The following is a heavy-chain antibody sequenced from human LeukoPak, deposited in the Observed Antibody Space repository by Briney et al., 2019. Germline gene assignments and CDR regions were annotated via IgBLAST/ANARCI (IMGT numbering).Heavy chain of an antibody. Sequence: SQTLSLTCTVSGGSISSGSYYWSWIRQPAGTGLEWIGRIYTSGSTNYNPSLKSRVTISVDTSKNQFSLKLSSVTAADTAVYYCARVVSSSSWNWFDPWGQGTLVTVSS. V-gene: IGHV4-61*02. CDR3: ARVVSSSSWNWFDP. CDR2: IYTSGST. J-gene: IGHJ5*02. D-gene: IGHD6-6*01. CDR1: GGSISSGSYY.